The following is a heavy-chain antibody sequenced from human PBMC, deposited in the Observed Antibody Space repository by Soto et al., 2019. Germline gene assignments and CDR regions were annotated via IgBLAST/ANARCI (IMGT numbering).Heavy chain of an antibody. D-gene: IGHD5-12*01. CDR1: GYTFTGYY. CDR3: ARDSDSGYDYHSYAY. V-gene: IGHV1-2*02. CDR2: ISPDSGGT. Sequence: ASVKVSCKTSGYTFTGYYIHWVRQAPGQGLEWMGWISPDSGGTNYAQKFQGRVTMTRDTSISTAFMELSRLRSDDTAVYYCARDSDSGYDYHSYAYWGQGNLVTVPS. J-gene: IGHJ4*02.